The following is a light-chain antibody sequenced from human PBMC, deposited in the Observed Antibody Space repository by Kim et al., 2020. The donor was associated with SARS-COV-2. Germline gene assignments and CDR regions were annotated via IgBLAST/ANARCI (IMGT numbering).Light chain of an antibody. Sequence: VSPGERATLSCRASQSVSSNLAWYQQKPGQSPRLLIYGASTRATGIPARFSASGSGTDFTLTISSLQSEDFAVYYCQQYINWPLTFGGGTKVDIK. CDR1: QSVSSN. J-gene: IGKJ4*01. CDR3: QQYINWPLT. V-gene: IGKV3-15*01. CDR2: GAS.